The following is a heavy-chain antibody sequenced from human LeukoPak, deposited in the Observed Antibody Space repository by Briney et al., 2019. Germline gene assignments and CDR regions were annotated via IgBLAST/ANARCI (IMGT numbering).Heavy chain of an antibody. CDR1: GGSFSGYY. V-gene: IGHV4-34*01. J-gene: IGHJ5*02. D-gene: IGHD3-22*01. CDR3: ARGLKRYYYDWFDP. Sequence: PSETLSLTCAVYGGSFSGYYWSWIRQPPGKGLEWIGEINHSGSTNYNPSLKSRVTISVDTSKNQFSLKLSSVTAADTAVYYCARGLKRYYYDWFDPWGPGTLVTVSS. CDR2: INHSGST.